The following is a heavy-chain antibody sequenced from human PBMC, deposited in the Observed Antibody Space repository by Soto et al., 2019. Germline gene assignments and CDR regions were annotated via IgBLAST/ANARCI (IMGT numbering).Heavy chain of an antibody. D-gene: IGHD5-12*01. CDR1: GGSISSGDYY. V-gene: IGHV4-30-4*01. J-gene: IGHJ6*02. CDR3: ARDASVATILLGSISYYYYGMDV. Sequence: SETLSLTCTVSGGSISSGDYYWSWIRQPPGKGLEWIGYIYYSGSTYYNPSLKSRVTISVDTSKNQFSLKLSSVTAADTAVYYCARDASVATILLGSISYYYYGMDVWGQGTTVTVSS. CDR2: IYYSGST.